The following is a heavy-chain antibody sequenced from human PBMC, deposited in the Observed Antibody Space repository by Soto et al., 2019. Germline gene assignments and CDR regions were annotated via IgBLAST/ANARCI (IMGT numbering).Heavy chain of an antibody. J-gene: IGHJ6*02. CDR2: ISYDGSNK. V-gene: IGHV3-30*18. CDR1: GFTFSSYG. D-gene: IGHD3-22*01. Sequence: GGSLRLSCAASGFTFSSYGMHWVRQAPGKGLEWVAVISYDGSNKYYADSVKGRFTISRDNSKNTLYLQMNSLRAEDTAVYYCAKGLLRITMIVDYGMDVWGQGTTVTV. CDR3: AKGLLRITMIVDYGMDV.